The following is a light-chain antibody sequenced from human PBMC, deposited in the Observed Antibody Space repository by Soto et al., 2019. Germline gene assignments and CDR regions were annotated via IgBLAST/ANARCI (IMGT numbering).Light chain of an antibody. CDR3: RHYCSSPPLFT. V-gene: IGKV3-20*01. CDR1: QPVSSGF. CDR2: GAS. Sequence: EIVLTQSPGTLSLSPGERATLSCRASQPVSSGFLAWYQQKPGQAPRLLIYGASTRATGIPVRFSGSGSGTDFTLTVSRLEPEDFAGYYCRHYCSSPPLFTFGPGTKVDIK. J-gene: IGKJ3*01.